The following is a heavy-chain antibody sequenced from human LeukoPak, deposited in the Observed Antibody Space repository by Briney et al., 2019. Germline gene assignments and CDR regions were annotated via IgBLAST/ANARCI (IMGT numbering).Heavy chain of an antibody. CDR2: LSYDGSNT. D-gene: IGHD6-13*01. V-gene: IGHV3-30-3*01. CDR3: ARVPGIAATAYYYYAMDV. J-gene: IGHJ6*02. CDR1: GVSFSSYA. Sequence: PGESLRLSCAASGVSFSSYAMHWVRQAPGKGLEWVAVLSYDGSNTYHADPVKGRFTISRDNSKHSLYLQMNSLRPEDTAVYYCARVPGIAATAYYYYAMDVWGQGTTVTVSS.